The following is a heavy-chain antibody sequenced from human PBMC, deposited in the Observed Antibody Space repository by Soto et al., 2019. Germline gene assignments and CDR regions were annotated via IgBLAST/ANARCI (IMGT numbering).Heavy chain of an antibody. Sequence: SCATSGFTFRYHGMSWVRQAPGKGLEWVSTINSNGVDTHYPDSVKGRFIISRDNSRNTLDLHMSSLRAEDTALYYCVSWVSAHFDYWGQGTMVTVSS. CDR2: INSNGVDT. D-gene: IGHD2-8*01. CDR3: VSWVSAHFDY. CDR1: GFTFRYHG. J-gene: IGHJ4*02. V-gene: IGHV3-23*01.